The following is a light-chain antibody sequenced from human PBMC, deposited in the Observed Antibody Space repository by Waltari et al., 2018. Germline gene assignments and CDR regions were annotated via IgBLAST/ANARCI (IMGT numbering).Light chain of an antibody. J-gene: IGLJ1*01. CDR2: DDR. CDR3: QVWDDNTDHAV. V-gene: IGLV3-21*03. Sequence: SYVLTQPPSVSVAPGKTASLPCGVDNLGDKNVHWYQQKSGQAPILVVYDDRDRPSGIPDRFSGSNSGNTATLTVRRVEAGDEADYYCQVWDDNTDHAVFGTGTKVTVL. CDR1: NLGDKN.